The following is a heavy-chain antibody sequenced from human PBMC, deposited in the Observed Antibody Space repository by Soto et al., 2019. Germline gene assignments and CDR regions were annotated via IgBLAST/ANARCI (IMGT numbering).Heavy chain of an antibody. V-gene: IGHV3-30*03. CDR3: ARDLQAGTDNVNWFAP. CDR1: GLSISRSA. J-gene: IGHJ5*02. D-gene: IGHD1-1*01. Sequence: QVQLVESGGGVVQPGTSLRLSCAASGLSISRSAMHWVRQAPGKGLEWVAVIAYDGSNRWYADSAKGRFTISRDNSKNTVYLQMSSLRGEDTAVYCCARDLQAGTDNVNWFAPWGQGTLVTVSS. CDR2: IAYDGSNR.